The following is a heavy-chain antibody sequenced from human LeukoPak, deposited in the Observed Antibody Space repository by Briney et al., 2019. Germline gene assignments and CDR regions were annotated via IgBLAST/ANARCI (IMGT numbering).Heavy chain of an antibody. D-gene: IGHD6-13*01. J-gene: IGHJ6*03. CDR1: GFTVSSNY. CDR3: ALAAASYYYMDV. Sequence: GGSLRLSCAASGFTVSSNYMSWVRQAPGKGLEWVSVIYSGGSTYYADSVKGRFTISRDNSKNTLYVQMNSLRAEDTAVYYCALAAASYYYMDVWGKGTTVTISS. V-gene: IGHV3-53*01. CDR2: IYSGGST.